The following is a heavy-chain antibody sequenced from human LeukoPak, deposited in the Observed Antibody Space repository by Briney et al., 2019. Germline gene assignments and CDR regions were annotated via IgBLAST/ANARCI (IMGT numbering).Heavy chain of an antibody. J-gene: IGHJ4*02. D-gene: IGHD1-20*01. Sequence: GGSLRLSCVASGFTFSSYAMTWVRQAPGKGLKGVSTISGSGAGTYYADSLESRFNISRDKSKDTLYLQMNGLRAEDTAVYSCAKENNWNDGRFNYFDYWGQGTLVTVSS. CDR1: GFTFSSYA. CDR2: ISGSGAGT. CDR3: AKENNWNDGRFNYFDY. V-gene: IGHV3-23*01.